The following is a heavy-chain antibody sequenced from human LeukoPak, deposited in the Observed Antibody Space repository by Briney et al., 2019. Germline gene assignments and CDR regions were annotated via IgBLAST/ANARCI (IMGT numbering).Heavy chain of an antibody. D-gene: IGHD1-1*01. CDR1: GGSISNYY. V-gene: IGHV4-39*01. CDR3: ARRAYSAAYWKHFDY. J-gene: IGHJ4*02. Sequence: SETLSLTCTVSGGSISNYYWGWIRQPPGKGLEWIRSIYYHENTYYNSSLKSRVTISVDTSKNQFSLKLNSVTAADTAVYFCARRAYSAAYWKHFDYWGQGTLVTVSS. CDR2: IYYHENT.